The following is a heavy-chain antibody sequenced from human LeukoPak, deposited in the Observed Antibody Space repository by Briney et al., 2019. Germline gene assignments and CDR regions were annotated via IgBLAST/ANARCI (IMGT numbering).Heavy chain of an antibody. J-gene: IGHJ4*02. V-gene: IGHV3-23*01. D-gene: IGHD4-11*01. CDR2: ISGSGDIT. CDR3: AARPTTTVVAPSDF. CDR1: GLTPSSCA. Sequence: GGSLRLSCAASGLTPSSCAMTWVRQAPGKGLEWVAGISGSGDITNYADSVKGRFTISIDNSKSTLYLQMTSVRVDDTATYYCAARPTTTVVAPSDFWGQGVLVTVSS.